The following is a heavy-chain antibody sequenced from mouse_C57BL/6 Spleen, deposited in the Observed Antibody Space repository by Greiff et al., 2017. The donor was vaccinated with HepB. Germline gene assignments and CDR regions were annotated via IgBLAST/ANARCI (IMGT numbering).Heavy chain of an antibody. J-gene: IGHJ1*03. Sequence: EVHLVESEGGLVQPGSSMKLSCTASGFTFSDYYMAWVRQVPEKGLEWVANINYDGSSTYYLDSLKSRFIISRDNAKNILYLQMSSLKSEDTATYYCARGESYDGYFFDVWGTGTTVTVSS. V-gene: IGHV5-16*01. CDR1: GFTFSDYY. D-gene: IGHD2-3*01. CDR2: INYDGSST. CDR3: ARGESYDGYFFDV.